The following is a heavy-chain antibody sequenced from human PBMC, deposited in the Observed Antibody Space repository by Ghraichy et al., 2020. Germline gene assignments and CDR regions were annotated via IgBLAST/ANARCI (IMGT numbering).Heavy chain of an antibody. D-gene: IGHD3-22*01. CDR3: AREAYYDSSGYAGSDAFDI. CDR1: GGTFSSYA. Sequence: SVKVSCKASGGTFSSYAISWVRQAPGQGLEWMGGIIPIFGTANYAQKFQGRVTITTDESTSTAYMELSSLRSEDTAVYYCAREAYYDSSGYAGSDAFDIWGQGTMVTVSS. V-gene: IGHV1-69*05. J-gene: IGHJ3*02. CDR2: IIPIFGTA.